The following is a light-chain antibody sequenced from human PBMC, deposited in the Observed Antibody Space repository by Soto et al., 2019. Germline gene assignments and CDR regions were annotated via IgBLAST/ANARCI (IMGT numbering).Light chain of an antibody. CDR2: DAS. CDR1: QSVSNY. Sequence: EIVLTQSPATLSLSPGERATLSCRASQSVSNYLAWYQQKPGQAPRLLIYDASNRATGIPARFSGSGSGTDFTLTISSLEPADFAVYYWQQRSNWPLLTFGGGTKVEIK. V-gene: IGKV3-11*01. J-gene: IGKJ4*01. CDR3: QQRSNWPLLT.